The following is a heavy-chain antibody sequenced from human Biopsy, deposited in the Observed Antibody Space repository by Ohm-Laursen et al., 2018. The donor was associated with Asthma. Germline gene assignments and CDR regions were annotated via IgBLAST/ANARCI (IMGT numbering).Heavy chain of an antibody. J-gene: IGHJ5*02. CDR1: GFTFSSNA. CDR2: ISYDGNNK. Sequence: SLRLSCTASGFTFSSNAMHWVRQAPGKGLEWVTVISYDGNNKYYADSVKGRFTISRDNSKNTLYLQMKSLRAEDTAVYFCARETFHWNLGARWPDPWGLGTLVTVSS. D-gene: IGHD1-1*01. V-gene: IGHV3-30-3*01. CDR3: ARETFHWNLGARWPDP.